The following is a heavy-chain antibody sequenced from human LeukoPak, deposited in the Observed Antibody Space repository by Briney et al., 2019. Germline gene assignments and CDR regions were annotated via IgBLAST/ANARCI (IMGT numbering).Heavy chain of an antibody. Sequence: GGSLRLSCAASGFTFSSYNMNWVRQAPGKGLEWVSSISSSSSYIYYADSVKGRFAISRDNAKNSLYLQMNILRAEDTAVYYCARLSGWVDYWGQGTLVTVSS. CDR3: ARLSGWVDY. V-gene: IGHV3-21*01. CDR1: GFTFSSYN. D-gene: IGHD6-19*01. J-gene: IGHJ4*02. CDR2: ISSSSSYI.